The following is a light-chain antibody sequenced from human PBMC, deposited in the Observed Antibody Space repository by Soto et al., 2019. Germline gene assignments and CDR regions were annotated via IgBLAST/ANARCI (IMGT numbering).Light chain of an antibody. CDR3: QQRSNWPIT. CDR1: QTISSW. J-gene: IGKJ5*01. V-gene: IGKV1-5*03. CDR2: KAS. Sequence: DIQMTQSPPSLSVSVGDRVTITCRASQTISSWLAWYQQKPGKAPKLLIYKASTLKSGVPSRFSGSGSGTDFILTISSLEPEDFAVYYCQQRSNWPITFGQGTRLEI.